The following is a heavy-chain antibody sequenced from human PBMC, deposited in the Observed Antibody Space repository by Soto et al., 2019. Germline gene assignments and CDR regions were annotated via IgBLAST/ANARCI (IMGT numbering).Heavy chain of an antibody. Sequence: PGGSLRLSCAASGFTFSSYAMSWVRQAPGKGLEWVSAISGSGGSTYYADSVKGRFTISRDNSKNTLYLQMNSLRAEDTAVYYCAKEAHGVVVTAITLPHWFDPWGQGTLVTVSS. CDR3: AKEAHGVVVTAITLPHWFDP. CDR1: GFTFSSYA. D-gene: IGHD2-21*02. CDR2: ISGSGGST. J-gene: IGHJ5*02. V-gene: IGHV3-23*01.